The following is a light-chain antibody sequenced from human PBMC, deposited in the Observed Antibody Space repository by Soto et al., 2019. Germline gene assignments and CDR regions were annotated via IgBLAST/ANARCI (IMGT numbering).Light chain of an antibody. CDR3: CSYAGRSTLV. CDR2: EGS. V-gene: IGLV2-23*01. J-gene: IGLJ3*02. CDR1: SSAVGSYNL. Sequence: QSALTQPASVSGSPGQSITISCTGSSSAVGSYNLVSWHQQYPGKAPKLMIYEGSKRPSGVSNRFSGSKSGNPASLTISGLQAEDEADYYCCSYAGRSTLVFGGGTKLTVL.